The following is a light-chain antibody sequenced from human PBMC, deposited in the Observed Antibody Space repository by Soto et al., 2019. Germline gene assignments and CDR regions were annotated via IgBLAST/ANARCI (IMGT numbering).Light chain of an antibody. CDR3: HHYEA. J-gene: IGKJ1*01. CDR2: GAS. CDR1: QSVSRSY. V-gene: IGKV3-20*01. Sequence: EVVLTQWEGTLFLSVGDTCTLSCRASQSVSRSYLRWYQQKPGQAPRLLMYGASIRAAGVPDRFSGSGSGTEFTLTGSRPEPEDLTVYYCHHYEAFGQGNKVDIK.